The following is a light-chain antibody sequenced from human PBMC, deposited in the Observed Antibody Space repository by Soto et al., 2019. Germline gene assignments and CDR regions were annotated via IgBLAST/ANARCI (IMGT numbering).Light chain of an antibody. J-gene: IGLJ2*01. CDR2: DVS. Sequence: QSALTQPASVSGSPGQSITISCTGTSSDVGGYNYVSWYQQHPGKAPKLMIYDVSNRPSGVSNRFSGSKSGNTASLTISGLHAEDAAYYYCSSYTSSSIVVFGGGTKVTVL. CDR1: SSDVGGYNY. CDR3: SSYTSSSIVV. V-gene: IGLV2-14*01.